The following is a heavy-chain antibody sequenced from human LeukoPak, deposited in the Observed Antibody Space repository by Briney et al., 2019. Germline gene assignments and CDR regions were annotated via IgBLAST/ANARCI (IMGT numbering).Heavy chain of an antibody. CDR3: ARVWDRNVKYFDY. V-gene: IGHV4-59*01. J-gene: IGHJ4*02. Sequence: SETLSLTCTVSGGSISSYSWSWIRQPPGKALECIGYIYYTGCTNYNPSLESRVTISVDTSKHQFSLNLRSVTAADTAVYYCARVWDRNVKYFDYWGQGILVTISS. CDR1: GGSISSYS. CDR2: IYYTGCT. D-gene: IGHD1-26*01.